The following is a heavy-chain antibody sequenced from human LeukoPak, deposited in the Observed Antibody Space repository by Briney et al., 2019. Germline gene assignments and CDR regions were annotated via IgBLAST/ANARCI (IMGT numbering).Heavy chain of an antibody. Sequence: ASVKVSCKASGYTFTGYYMHWVRQAPGQGLEWMGRINPNSGGTNYAQKFQGRVTMTRDTSISTAYMELSRLRSDDTAVYYCARVGTAVYYYYMDVWGKGTTVTVSS. V-gene: IGHV1-2*06. CDR2: INPNSGGT. J-gene: IGHJ6*03. D-gene: IGHD2-21*02. CDR3: ARVGTAVYYYYMDV. CDR1: GYTFTGYY.